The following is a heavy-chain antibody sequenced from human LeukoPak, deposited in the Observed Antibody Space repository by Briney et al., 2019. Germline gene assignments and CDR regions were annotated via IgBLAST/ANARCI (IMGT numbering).Heavy chain of an antibody. CDR3: ARVPHSVEGSMKAVFIHYFDY. CDR1: GYSINSGYC. CDR2: IDHSGNT. D-gene: IGHD3-22*01. J-gene: IGHJ4*02. V-gene: IGHV4-38-2*01. Sequence: SETLSLTCAVSGYSINSGYCWGWIRQPPGQGLEWIGGIDHSGNTHHNPSLKNRVTISVDTSKNEFSLKLSSVTATDTAVYYCARVPHSVEGSMKAVFIHYFDYWGQGSLVTVSS.